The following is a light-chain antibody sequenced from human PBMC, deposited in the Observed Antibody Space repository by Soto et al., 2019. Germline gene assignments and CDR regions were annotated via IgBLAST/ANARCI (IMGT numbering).Light chain of an antibody. CDR2: EVN. CDR3: SSYSSGSTLGV. V-gene: IGLV2-14*01. Sequence: QTVVTQPASVSGSPGQSITISCTGTSSDIGGYKYVSWYQHHPGKVPQLIIYEVNNRPSGVSNRFSGSKSGNTASLTISGLQAEDEAVYYCSSYSSGSTLGVFGGGTKLTVL. CDR1: SSDIGGYKY. J-gene: IGLJ3*02.